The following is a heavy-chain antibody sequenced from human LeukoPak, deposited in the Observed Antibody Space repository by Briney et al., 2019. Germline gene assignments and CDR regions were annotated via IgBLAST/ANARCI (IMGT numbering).Heavy chain of an antibody. CDR1: GGSVSSDY. J-gene: IGHJ5*02. CDR3: ARDVGQERRAGYFAP. Sequence: KSSETLSLTCSVAGGSVSSDYWNWIRQPAGKGLEFIGRVHVSGATNYNPSLASRVTMSVDRSKNQFSLKLNSATAADTAVYYCARDVGQERRAGYFAPWGQGTPVTVSS. CDR2: VHVSGAT. D-gene: IGHD1-1*01. V-gene: IGHV4-4*07.